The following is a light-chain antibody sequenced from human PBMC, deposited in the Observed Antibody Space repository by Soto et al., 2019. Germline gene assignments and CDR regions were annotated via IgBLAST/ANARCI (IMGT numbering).Light chain of an antibody. CDR1: QSISSW. J-gene: IGKJ1*01. CDR3: QQYNSYSPWT. CDR2: KAS. Sequence: DIQMTQSPSTLSASVGDRVTITCRASQSISSWLAWYQQKPGKAPKLLIYKASSLESGVPSRFSVSGSVTQFTLTISSLQPDDFATYYCQQYNSYSPWTFGQGTKVEIK. V-gene: IGKV1-5*03.